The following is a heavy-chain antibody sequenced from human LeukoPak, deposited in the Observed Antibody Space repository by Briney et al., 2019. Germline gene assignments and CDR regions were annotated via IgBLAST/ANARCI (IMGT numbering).Heavy chain of an antibody. Sequence: ASVKVSCKASGYTFTGYYMHWVRQAPGQGLEWMGWINPNGGGTNYAQKFQGRVTMTRDTSISTAYMELSRLRSDDTAVYYCARAPSLFGPGYYYYGMDVWGQGTTVTVSS. D-gene: IGHD3-16*01. CDR3: ARAPSLFGPGYYYYGMDV. V-gene: IGHV1-2*02. CDR2: INPNGGGT. CDR1: GYTFTGYY. J-gene: IGHJ6*02.